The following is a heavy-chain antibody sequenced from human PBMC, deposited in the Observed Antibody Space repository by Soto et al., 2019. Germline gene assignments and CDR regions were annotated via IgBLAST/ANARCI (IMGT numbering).Heavy chain of an antibody. Sequence: SETLSLTCTVSGGSINSGGYYWSWIGQHPGKGLEWIGYIYYSGSTYYNPSLKSRVTISVDMSKNQLSLKLSSVTAADTAVYYCARGVVVLAAADYWGQGTLVTVSS. V-gene: IGHV4-31*03. CDR1: GGSINSGGYY. D-gene: IGHD2-15*01. J-gene: IGHJ4*02. CDR2: IYYSGST. CDR3: ARGVVVLAAADY.